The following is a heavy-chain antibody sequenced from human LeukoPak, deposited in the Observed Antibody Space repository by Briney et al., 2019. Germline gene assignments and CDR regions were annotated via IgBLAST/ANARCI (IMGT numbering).Heavy chain of an antibody. CDR3: ARRGWFGESPYRYMDV. Sequence: GGSLRLSCAASGFTFTTYSVNWVRQAPGRGLEWVSSISSSSSNIYYADSVKGRFTISRDNSKNTLYLQMNSLRAEDTAVYYCARRGWFGESPYRYMDVWGKGTTVTVSS. J-gene: IGHJ6*03. CDR2: ISSSSSNI. D-gene: IGHD3-10*01. V-gene: IGHV3-21*04. CDR1: GFTFTTYS.